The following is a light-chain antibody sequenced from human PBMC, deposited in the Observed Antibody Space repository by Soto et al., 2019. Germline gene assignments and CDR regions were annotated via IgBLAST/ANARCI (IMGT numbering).Light chain of an antibody. Sequence: QSVLRHLRSVCWSPGHSVTIACTGTSSDVGGYNYVSWYQQYPGKAPKLIIYNVGTRRLGVPGRFSGSKSGNTASLTISGLQAGDQAQYYCCSYAGSYTFVFGSGTKVTVL. J-gene: IGLJ1*01. CDR1: SSDVGGYNY. V-gene: IGLV2-11*01. CDR2: NVG. CDR3: CSYAGSYTFV.